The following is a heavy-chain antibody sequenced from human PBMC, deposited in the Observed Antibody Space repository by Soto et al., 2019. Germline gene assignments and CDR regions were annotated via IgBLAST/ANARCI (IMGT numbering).Heavy chain of an antibody. D-gene: IGHD5-12*01. CDR2: IFSGGGT. J-gene: IGHJ4*02. Sequence: VQVVESGGGLIQPGGSLRLSCEVSGFSVTANYLSWVRQAPGKGLEWVSVIFSGGGTDYVDSVKGRFPIPRDISKNTLYIQMNSLGAEDTALYYCHGYGYWGQGTLVTVSS. CDR3: HGYGY. V-gene: IGHV3-53*01. CDR1: GFSVTANY.